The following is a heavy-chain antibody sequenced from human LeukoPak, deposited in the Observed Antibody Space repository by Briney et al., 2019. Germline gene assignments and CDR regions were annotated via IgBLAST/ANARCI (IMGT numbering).Heavy chain of an antibody. D-gene: IGHD7-27*01. CDR2: IYHSGST. CDR3: ARVLGGDWFDP. Sequence: SQTLSLTCAVSGGSISSGGYSWSWIRQPPGKGLEWIGYIYHSGSTYYSPSLKSRVTISVDRSKNQFSLKLSSVTAADTAAYYCARVLGGDWFDPWGQGTLVTVSS. CDR1: GGSISSGGYS. V-gene: IGHV4-30-2*01. J-gene: IGHJ5*02.